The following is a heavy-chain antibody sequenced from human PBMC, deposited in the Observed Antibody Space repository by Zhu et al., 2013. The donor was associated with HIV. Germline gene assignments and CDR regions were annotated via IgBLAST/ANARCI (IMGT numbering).Heavy chain of an antibody. CDR1: GYSFTGYY. CDR3: ARKAARPFDY. V-gene: IGHV1-2*02. D-gene: IGHD6-6*01. Sequence: QVQLVQSGAEVKKPGASVKVSCKASGYSFTGYYIHWVRQAPGQGLEWMGWMSPNSGDTKFAQKFQGRVTMTRDTSTSTVYMELSSLTSEDTAVYYCARKAARPFDYWGQGTLVTVSS. J-gene: IGHJ4*02. CDR2: MSPNSGDT.